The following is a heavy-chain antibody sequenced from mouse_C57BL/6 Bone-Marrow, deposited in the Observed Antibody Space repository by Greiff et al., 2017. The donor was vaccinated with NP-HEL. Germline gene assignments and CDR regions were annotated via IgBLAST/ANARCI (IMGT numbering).Heavy chain of an antibody. V-gene: IGHV14-2*01. Sequence: VQLQQSGAELVKPGASVKLSCTASGFNINDYHMHWVKQRTEQGLEWIGRFHPDDGETKYTPKFQGKDTITADTSSNTAYLQRSSPTSEDTAVYYCARWDYVYAVDYCGQGTSVTVSS. CDR2: FHPDDGET. J-gene: IGHJ4*01. CDR1: GFNINDYH. CDR3: ARWDYVYAVDY. D-gene: IGHD2-4*01.